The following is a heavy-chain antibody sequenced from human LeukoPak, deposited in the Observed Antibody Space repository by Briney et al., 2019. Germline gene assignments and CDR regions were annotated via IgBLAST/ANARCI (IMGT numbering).Heavy chain of an antibody. D-gene: IGHD2-8*01. CDR3: ASSRPNCTNGVCYKTALDI. V-gene: IGHV3-53*04. CDR1: GFTVSSNY. Sequence: SGGSLRLSCAASGFTVSSNYMSWVRQAPGKGLEWVSVIYSGGSTYYADSVKGRFTISRHNSKNTLYLQMNSLRAEDTAVYYCASSRPNCTNGVCYKTALDIWGQGTMVTVSS. CDR2: IYSGGST. J-gene: IGHJ3*02.